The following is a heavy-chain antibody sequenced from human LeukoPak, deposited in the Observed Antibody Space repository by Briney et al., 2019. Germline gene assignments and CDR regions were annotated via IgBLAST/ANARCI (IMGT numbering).Heavy chain of an antibody. Sequence: ASVKVSCKASGYTFTSYDINWVRQATGQGLEWMGWMNPNSGNTGYAQKFQGRVTITRNTSISTAYMELSSLRSEDTAVYYCARDYWTAYCGGDCYPAGDYWGQGTLVTVSS. V-gene: IGHV1-8*03. D-gene: IGHD2-21*02. CDR2: MNPNSGNT. J-gene: IGHJ4*02. CDR3: ARDYWTAYCGGDCYPAGDY. CDR1: GYTFTSYD.